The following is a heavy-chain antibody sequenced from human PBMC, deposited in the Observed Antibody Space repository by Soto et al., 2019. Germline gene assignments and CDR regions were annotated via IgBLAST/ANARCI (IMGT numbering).Heavy chain of an antibody. D-gene: IGHD2-2*01. J-gene: IGHJ6*02. CDR2: INHSGSP. V-gene: IGHV4-34*01. CDR3: ARETGYCSSTSCWDYYYYYGMDV. Sequence: SETLSLTCAVYGGSFSGYYRSWIRQPAGKGLEGIGEINHSGSPNYNPSLKSRVTISVDTSKNQSSLKLSSVTAADTAVYYCARETGYCSSTSCWDYYYYYGMDVWGQGTTVTVS. CDR1: GGSFSGYY.